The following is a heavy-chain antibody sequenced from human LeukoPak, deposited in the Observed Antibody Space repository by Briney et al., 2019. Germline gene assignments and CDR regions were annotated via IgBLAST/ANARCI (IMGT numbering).Heavy chain of an antibody. CDR3: ARHWCSSTSCYSLFDY. D-gene: IGHD2-2*01. Sequence: SETLSLTCAVSGGSISSGGYSWSWIRQPPGKGLEWIGYIYHSGSTYYNPSLKSRVTISVDRSKNQFSLKLSSVTAADTAVYYCARHWCSSTSCYSLFDYWGQGILVTVSS. CDR1: GGSISSGGYS. CDR2: IYHSGST. J-gene: IGHJ4*02. V-gene: IGHV4-30-2*01.